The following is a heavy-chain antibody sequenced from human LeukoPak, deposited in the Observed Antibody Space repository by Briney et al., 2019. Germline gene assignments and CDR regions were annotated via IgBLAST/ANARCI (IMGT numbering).Heavy chain of an antibody. CDR1: GFTFSSYW. Sequence: GGSLRLSCAASGFTFSSYWMHWVRQAPGKGLVWVSRINTDGSSTSYADSVKGRFTISRDNAKNTLYLQMNSLRAEDTAVNYCARESLLIAAPFDYWGQGTLVTVSS. CDR2: INTDGSST. J-gene: IGHJ4*02. D-gene: IGHD6-6*01. V-gene: IGHV3-74*01. CDR3: ARESLLIAAPFDY.